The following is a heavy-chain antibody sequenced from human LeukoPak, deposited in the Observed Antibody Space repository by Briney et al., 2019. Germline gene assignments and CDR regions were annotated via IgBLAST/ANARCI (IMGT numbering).Heavy chain of an antibody. CDR3: ARDVESYSSSWYHAFDI. D-gene: IGHD6-13*01. CDR2: ISSSSSTI. J-gene: IGHJ3*02. V-gene: IGHV3-48*01. Sequence: GGSLRLSCAASGFTFSSYSMNWVRQAPGKGLEWVSYISSSSSTIYYADSVKGRFTISRDNAKNSLYLQMNSLRAEDTAVYYCARDVESYSSSWYHAFDIWGQGTMVTVSS. CDR1: GFTFSSYS.